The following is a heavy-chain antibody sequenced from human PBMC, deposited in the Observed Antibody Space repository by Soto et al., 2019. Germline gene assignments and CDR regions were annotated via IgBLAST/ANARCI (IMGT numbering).Heavy chain of an antibody. CDR2: ISSSSSTI. J-gene: IGHJ4*02. CDR3: ARDRTTPWQHFDY. V-gene: IGHV3-48*02. Sequence: GESLKISCAASGFTFSSYSMNWVRQAPGKGLEWVSYISSSSSTIYYADSVKGRFTISRDNAKNSLYLQMNSLRDEDTAVYYCARDRTTPWQHFDYWGQGTLVTVSS. CDR1: GFTFSSYS. D-gene: IGHD4-17*01.